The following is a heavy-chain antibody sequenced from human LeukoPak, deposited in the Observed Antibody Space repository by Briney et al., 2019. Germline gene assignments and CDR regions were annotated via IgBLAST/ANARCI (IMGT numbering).Heavy chain of an antibody. V-gene: IGHV3-7*01. CDR2: IKQDGSEK. J-gene: IGHJ3*02. CDR3: ARAPSSSPVAFDI. CDR1: GFTFSSYW. Sequence: GGSLRLSCAASGFTFSSYWMSWVRQAPGKGLEWVANIKQDGSEKYYVDSVKGRFTISRDNAKNSLYLQMNSLRAEDTAVYYCARAPSSSPVAFDIWGQGTMVTVSS. D-gene: IGHD2-15*01.